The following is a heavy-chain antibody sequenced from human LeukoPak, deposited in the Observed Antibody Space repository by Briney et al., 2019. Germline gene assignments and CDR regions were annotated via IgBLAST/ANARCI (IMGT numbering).Heavy chain of an antibody. D-gene: IGHD3-22*01. CDR2: ISVRSNYR. Sequence: PGGSLRLSCAASGFTFSSYSFNWVRQAPGKGLEWVSSISVRSNYRYYADSVRGRFTISRDDARDSLFLQMNSLRAEDTAVYFCVRLRRNNDRSGYYYYYDYWGQGTLVTVSS. CDR1: GFTFSSYS. J-gene: IGHJ4*02. V-gene: IGHV3-21*01. CDR3: VRLRRNNDRSGYYYYYDY.